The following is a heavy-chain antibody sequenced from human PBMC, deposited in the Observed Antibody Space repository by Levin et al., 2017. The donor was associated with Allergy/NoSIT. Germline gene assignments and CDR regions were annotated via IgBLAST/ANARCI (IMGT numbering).Heavy chain of an antibody. V-gene: IGHV4-39*01. CDR1: GGSIRSSSYY. Sequence: SQTLSLTCTVSGGSIRSSSYYWGWIRQPPGKGLEWIGSLYYGGSTYYNPSLKSGVPIYVTTAKNQFYLKLRSVTAADTAVYYCARLPRSWVWIWGQGTMVTVSP. CDR3: ARLPRSWVWI. J-gene: IGHJ3*02. CDR2: LYYGGST. D-gene: IGHD1-26*01.